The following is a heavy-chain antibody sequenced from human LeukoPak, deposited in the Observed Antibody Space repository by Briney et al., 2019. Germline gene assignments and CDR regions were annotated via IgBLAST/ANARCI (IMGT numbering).Heavy chain of an antibody. Sequence: GGSLRLSCAASGFTFSSYSMSWVRQAPGKGLEWVSFITDAGCTTYYADSVNGRFTLSRDNSKNTLYLQMNSLRVEDTALYYCAKDPWDSSGYYYSGLSFWGPGTLVTVSA. D-gene: IGHD3-22*01. CDR2: ITDAGCTT. CDR1: GFTFSSYS. CDR3: AKDPWDSSGYYYSGLSF. V-gene: IGHV3-23*01. J-gene: IGHJ1*01.